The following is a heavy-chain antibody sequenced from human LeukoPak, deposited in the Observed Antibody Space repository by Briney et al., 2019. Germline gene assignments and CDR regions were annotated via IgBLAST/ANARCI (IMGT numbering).Heavy chain of an antibody. V-gene: IGHV1-2*02. J-gene: IGHJ5*02. CDR2: INPNSGGT. D-gene: IGHD2-21*01. CDR1: GYSFTDYY. Sequence: ASVTVSCKTSGYSFTDYYMHWVRQAPGQGLEWMGWINPNSGGTSAAQKFQGRVTMTRDTSITTVYMEVSWLTSGDTAIYYCARADRLHGGPYLIGPWGQGTLVTVSS. CDR3: ARADRLHGGPYLIGP.